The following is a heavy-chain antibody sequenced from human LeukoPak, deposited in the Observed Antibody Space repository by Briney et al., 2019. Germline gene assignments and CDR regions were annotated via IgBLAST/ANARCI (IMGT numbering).Heavy chain of an antibody. CDR1: VFTFSSYS. Sequence: GGSLRLSCAASVFTFSSYSMSWVRQAPGKGLGWGSAISGSGGSTYYADSVKGRFTISRDNSKNTLYLQMNSLRAEDTAVYCCAKDGTRFDYWGQGTLVTVSS. V-gene: IGHV3-23*01. CDR2: ISGSGGST. CDR3: AKDGTRFDY. J-gene: IGHJ4*02.